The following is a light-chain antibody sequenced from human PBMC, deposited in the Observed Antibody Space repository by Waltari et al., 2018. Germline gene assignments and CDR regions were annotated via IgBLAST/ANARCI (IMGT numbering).Light chain of an antibody. J-gene: IGLJ3*02. CDR3: QSFDIRLSGGVV. CDR1: NSHIGAGHD. CDR2: GNN. V-gene: IGLV1-40*01. Sequence: QSVLTQPPSMSGAPGQRVTISCTGNNSHIGAGHDVPWYQVFPGTAPKLLSYGNNNRPSGVPDRFSGSKSDTSASLAIGGLQAEDEADYYCQSFDIRLSGGVVFGGGTKVTVL.